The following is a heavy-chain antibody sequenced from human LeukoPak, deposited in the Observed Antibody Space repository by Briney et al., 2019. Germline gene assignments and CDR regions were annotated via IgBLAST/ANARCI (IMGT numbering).Heavy chain of an antibody. Sequence: ASVTVSCKASGYTFTSYGISWVRQAPGQGLEWMGWISAYNGNTNYAQKLQGRVAMTTDTSTSTAYMELRSLRSDDTAVYYCARVVWDYDILTGYNRKYNWFDPWGQGTLVTVSS. CDR1: GYTFTSYG. CDR2: ISAYNGNT. CDR3: ARVVWDYDILTGYNRKYNWFDP. D-gene: IGHD3-9*01. J-gene: IGHJ5*02. V-gene: IGHV1-18*01.